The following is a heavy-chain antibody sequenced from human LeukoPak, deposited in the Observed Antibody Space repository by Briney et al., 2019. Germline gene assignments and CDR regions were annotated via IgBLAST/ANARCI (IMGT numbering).Heavy chain of an antibody. CDR1: GGSISGYY. CDR3: ASGYSSGWYYFDF. J-gene: IGHJ4*02. Sequence: SETLSLTCTVSGGSISGYYWSWIRQPPGKGLEWIGYTYHSGSTNYNPSLKSRVTISADTSKKQFSLKLTSVTAADTAVYYCASGYSSGWYYFDFWGQGTLVTVSS. CDR2: TYHSGST. V-gene: IGHV4-59*12. D-gene: IGHD6-19*01.